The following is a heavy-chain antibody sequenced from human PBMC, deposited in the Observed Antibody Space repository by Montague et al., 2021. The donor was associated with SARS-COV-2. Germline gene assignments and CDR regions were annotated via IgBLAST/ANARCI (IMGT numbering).Heavy chain of an antibody. CDR1: GYSISTGYY. D-gene: IGHD2-21*02. V-gene: IGHV4-38-2*02. CDR2: NYLHGNA. Sequence: SETLSLTCSVSGYSISTGYYWGWIRQSPGKGLEWIGSNYLHGNAYYNPSLNSRVNISLDTSNNQFSLRLPSVTTADTAAYYCARGRVTRAGFDYWGQGIRVTVSS. CDR3: ARGRVTRAGFDY. J-gene: IGHJ4*02.